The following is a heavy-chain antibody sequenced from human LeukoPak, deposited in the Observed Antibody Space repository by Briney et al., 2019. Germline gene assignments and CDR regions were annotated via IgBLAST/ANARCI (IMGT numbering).Heavy chain of an antibody. CDR1: GFTFSDYY. Sequence: SGGSLRLSCAASGFTFSDYYMSWIRQVPGKGREWLSYIDGGGTITYYAAFEEGRFTISRDNAKNSVYLQMDSLRAEDTAVYYCARDRGYGSGYYFDNWGQGTLVTVSS. D-gene: IGHD3-3*01. CDR3: ARDRGYGSGYYFDN. V-gene: IGHV3-11*04. CDR2: IDGGGTIT. J-gene: IGHJ4*02.